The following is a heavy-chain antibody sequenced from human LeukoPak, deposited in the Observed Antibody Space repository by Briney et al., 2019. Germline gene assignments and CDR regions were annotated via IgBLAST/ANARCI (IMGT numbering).Heavy chain of an antibody. CDR2: IYYSGST. Sequence: SQTLSLTCTVSGGSISSGGYYWSWIRQHPGKGLEWIGYIYYSGSTYYNPSLKSRVTISVDTSKNQFSLKLSSVAAADTTVYYCARDFGDGATAFDYWGQGTLVTVSS. CDR3: ARDFGDGATAFDY. CDR1: GGSISSGGYY. D-gene: IGHD3-3*01. J-gene: IGHJ4*02. V-gene: IGHV4-31*03.